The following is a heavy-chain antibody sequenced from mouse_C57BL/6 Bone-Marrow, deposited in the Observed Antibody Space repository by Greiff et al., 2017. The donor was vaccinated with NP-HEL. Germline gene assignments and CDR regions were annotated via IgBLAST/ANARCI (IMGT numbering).Heavy chain of an antibody. D-gene: IGHD2-4*01. V-gene: IGHV1-5*01. J-gene: IGHJ3*01. CDR1: GYTFTSYW. CDR3: TVGWGLRPSWFAY. CDR2: IYPGNSDT. Sequence: EVQLQQSGTVLARPGASVKMSCKTSGYTFTSYWMHWVKQRPGQGLEWIGAIYPGNSDTSYNQKFKGKAKLTAVTSASTAYMELSSLTNEDSAVYYCTVGWGLRPSWFAYWGQGTLVTVSA.